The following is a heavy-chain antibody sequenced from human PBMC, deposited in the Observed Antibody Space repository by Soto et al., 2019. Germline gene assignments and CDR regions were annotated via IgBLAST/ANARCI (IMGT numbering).Heavy chain of an antibody. CDR3: ARVSRITIFGVVIISSYYYYYMDV. V-gene: IGHV1-8*01. CDR2: MNPNSGNT. D-gene: IGHD3-3*01. Sequence: QVQLVQSGAEVKKPGASVKVSCKASGYTFTSYDINWVRQATGQGLEWMGWMNPNSGNTGYAQKLQGRVTMTRNTSIRTAYMELSSLRSEDTAVYYCARVSRITIFGVVIISSYYYYYMDVWGKGTTVTVSS. CDR1: GYTFTSYD. J-gene: IGHJ6*03.